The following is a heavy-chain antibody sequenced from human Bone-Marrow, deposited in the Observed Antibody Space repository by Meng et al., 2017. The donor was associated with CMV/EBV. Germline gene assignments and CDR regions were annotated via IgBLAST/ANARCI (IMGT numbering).Heavy chain of an antibody. CDR1: GGTFSSYT. Sequence: QVQLVKCGAEVKKPGSSVKVSCKASGGTFSSYTISWVRQAPGQGLEWMGRIIPILGIANYAQKFQGRVTITADKSTSTAYMELSSLRSEDTAVYYCAREDSSGYSYYFDYWGQGTLVTVSS. CDR3: AREDSSGYSYYFDY. CDR2: IIPILGIA. D-gene: IGHD3-22*01. J-gene: IGHJ4*02. V-gene: IGHV1-69*08.